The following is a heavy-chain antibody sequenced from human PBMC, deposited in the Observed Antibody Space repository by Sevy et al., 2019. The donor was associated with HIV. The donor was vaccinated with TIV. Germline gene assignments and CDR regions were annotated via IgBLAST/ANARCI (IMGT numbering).Heavy chain of an antibody. CDR2: INPKSGAT. D-gene: IGHD3-9*01. CDR1: GYSFSDSGYY. CDR3: ARESYDIWTGPVDYDYGMDV. J-gene: IGHJ6*02. V-gene: IGHV1-2*02. Sequence: GESLKISCKASGYSFSDSGYYVHWVRQAPGQGLEWMGWINPKSGATKYAQKFQGRVTMTRDTSVSTANMELTRLTSDDTAVYYCARESYDIWTGPVDYDYGMDVWGQGTTVTVSS.